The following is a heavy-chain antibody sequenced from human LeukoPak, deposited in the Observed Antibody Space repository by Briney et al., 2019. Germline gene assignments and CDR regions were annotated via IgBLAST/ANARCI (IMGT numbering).Heavy chain of an antibody. V-gene: IGHV3-66*01. Sequence: GGSLRLSCAPSGFTVSSTYMSWVRQAPGKGLEWVSMIYSGGSTDYADSVNGRFTISREKSNNIVYLQMNSLRAEDTAVYYCVRDHVGSYYKGPAYAFDIWGQGTMVTVSS. D-gene: IGHD3-10*01. CDR2: IYSGGST. CDR3: VRDHVGSYYKGPAYAFDI. CDR1: GFTVSSTY. J-gene: IGHJ3*02.